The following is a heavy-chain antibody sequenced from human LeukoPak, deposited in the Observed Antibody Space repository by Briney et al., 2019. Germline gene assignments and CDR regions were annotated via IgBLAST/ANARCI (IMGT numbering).Heavy chain of an antibody. J-gene: IGHJ2*01. V-gene: IGHV3-74*01. CDR3: ARARYSGTWTLHI. D-gene: IGHD6-13*01. CDR1: GFTFSSYW. Sequence: GGSLRLSCAASGFTFSSYWMHWVRQAPGKGLVWDSRINDDGSSTSYADSVKGRFTISRDNAKNTLYLQMSSLRGEDTAVYYCARARYSGTWTLHIWGRGTLVTVSS. CDR2: INDDGSST.